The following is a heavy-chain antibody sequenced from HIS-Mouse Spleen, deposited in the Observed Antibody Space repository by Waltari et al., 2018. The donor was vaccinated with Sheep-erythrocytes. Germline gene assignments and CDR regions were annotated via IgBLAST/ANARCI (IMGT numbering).Heavy chain of an antibody. D-gene: IGHD1-26*01. Sequence: QLQLQESGPGLVKPSETLSLTCTVSGGSISSSSYYWGWIRQPPVKGLEWIGSISYGGSPHDNPSLKSRVTISVDTAKNQFSQKRSSGTAADTAVYYCARESGAGSYYNVRDAFDIWGQGTMVTVSS. J-gene: IGHJ3*02. V-gene: IGHV4-39*07. CDR2: ISYGGSP. CDR3: ARESGAGSYYNVRDAFDI. CDR1: GGSISSSSYY.